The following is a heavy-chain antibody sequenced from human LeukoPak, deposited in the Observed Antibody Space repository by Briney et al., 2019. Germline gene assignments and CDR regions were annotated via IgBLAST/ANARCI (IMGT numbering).Heavy chain of an antibody. D-gene: IGHD5-18*01. CDR1: GYTFTSYY. CDR3: ARAYGYYKPDFDS. J-gene: IGHJ4*02. Sequence: ASVKVSCKASGYTFTSYYMHWVRQAPGQGREWMGMINPNSGDTTYAQKFQGSVTVTRDMSTSTVYLELRSLRSEDPAFYSCARAYGYYKPDFDSWGQGTLVTVSS. CDR2: INPNSGDT. V-gene: IGHV1-46*01.